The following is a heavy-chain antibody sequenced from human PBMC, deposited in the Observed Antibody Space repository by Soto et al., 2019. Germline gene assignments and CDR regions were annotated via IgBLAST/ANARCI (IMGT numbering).Heavy chain of an antibody. D-gene: IGHD3-22*01. CDR3: ARARYYDSSGYDAFDI. J-gene: IGHJ3*02. CDR1: GYTFTSYD. V-gene: IGHV1-8*01. CDR2: MNHNSGNT. Sequence: ASVKVSCKASGYTFTSYDINWVRQATGQGLEWMGWMNHNSGNTGYAQKFQGRVTMTRNTSISTAYMELSSLRSEDTAVYYCARARYYDSSGYDAFDIWGQGTMVTVSS.